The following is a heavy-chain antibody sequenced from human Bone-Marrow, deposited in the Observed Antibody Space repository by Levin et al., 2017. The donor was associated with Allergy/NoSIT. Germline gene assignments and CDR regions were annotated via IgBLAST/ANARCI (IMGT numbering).Heavy chain of an antibody. Sequence: QAGESLKISCAASGFTFSSYAMTWVRRAPGKGLEWVSAISHSGGSTFYADSVKGRFTISRDNSKNTLYLQMNSLRAEDTAIYYCAKATVTTPSRAIFDHWGQGTLVTVSS. J-gene: IGHJ4*02. CDR3: AKATVTTPSRAIFDH. D-gene: IGHD4-17*01. CDR2: ISHSGGST. CDR1: GFTFSSYA. V-gene: IGHV3-23*01.